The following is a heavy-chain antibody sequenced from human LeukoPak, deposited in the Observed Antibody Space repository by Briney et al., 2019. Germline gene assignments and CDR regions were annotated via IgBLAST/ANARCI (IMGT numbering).Heavy chain of an antibody. D-gene: IGHD3-10*01. Sequence: GGSLRLSCAVSGFTLSTFWMGWVRQAPGKGLEWVANIQPDGSETYYVDSVKGRFTISRDSAKSSLYLQMNSLRGEDTAVYYCARWGVNAGLDCWGQGTLVTVSS. J-gene: IGHJ4*02. V-gene: IGHV3-7*01. CDR2: IQPDGSET. CDR3: ARWGVNAGLDC. CDR1: GFTLSTFW.